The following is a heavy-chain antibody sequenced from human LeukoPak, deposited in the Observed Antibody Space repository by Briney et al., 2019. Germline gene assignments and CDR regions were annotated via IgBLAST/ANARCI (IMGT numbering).Heavy chain of an antibody. CDR3: AKDLTYYCDSSGVVIDYFDI. V-gene: IGHV3-23*01. Sequence: QPGGSLRLSCAASGFTFSSYAMSWVRQAPGKGLEWVSAISGSGGSTYYADSVKGRFTISRDNSKNTLYLQMNSLRAEDMAVYYCAKDLTYYCDSSGVVIDYFDIWGQGTMVTVSS. CDR1: GFTFSSYA. CDR2: ISGSGGST. J-gene: IGHJ3*02. D-gene: IGHD3-22*01.